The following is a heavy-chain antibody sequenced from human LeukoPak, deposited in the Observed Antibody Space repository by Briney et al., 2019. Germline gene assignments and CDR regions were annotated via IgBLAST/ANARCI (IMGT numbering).Heavy chain of an antibody. CDR1: GYTFTSYG. D-gene: IGHD3-10*01. J-gene: IGHJ6*03. Sequence: ASVKVSCKASGYTFTSYGISWVRQAPGQGLEWMGWISAHNGNTNYAQQLQGRVTMTTDTSTSTAYMELRSLRSDDTAVYYCASMVRGVSTYYYYYMDVWGKGTTVTVSS. V-gene: IGHV1-18*01. CDR3: ASMVRGVSTYYYYYMDV. CDR2: ISAHNGNT.